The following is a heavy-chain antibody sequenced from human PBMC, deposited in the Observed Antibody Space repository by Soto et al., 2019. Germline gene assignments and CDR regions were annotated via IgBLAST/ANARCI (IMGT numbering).Heavy chain of an antibody. V-gene: IGHV3-23*01. CDR2: IIGIGDKA. J-gene: IGHJ4*02. D-gene: IGHD4-17*01. CDR1: GFSFRDYG. CDR3: AKYYDYGDSLPFDY. Sequence: EVQLLEAGGGLVQPGGSLRLSCAASGFSFRDYGMSWVRQAPGKGLEWLSAIIGIGDKAYYADSVRGRFTISRDNSKNTLYLQVNDLGAEDTAIYYCAKYYDYGDSLPFDYWGQGTLVTVSS.